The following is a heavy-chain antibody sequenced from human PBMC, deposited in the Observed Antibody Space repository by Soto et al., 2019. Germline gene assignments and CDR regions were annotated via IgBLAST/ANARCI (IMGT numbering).Heavy chain of an antibody. CDR1: GFTFSNYW. CDR2: IDHDGPT. Sequence: EVQLVDSGGGLVQPGGSLRLSCAGSGFTFSNYWMHWVRQAPGKGLEWVSRIDHDGPTDYADSVRGRFTISRDNAENTLYLQMNSLIPEDTAVYYCVRDSHGDYWGQGTRVTVSS. J-gene: IGHJ4*02. CDR3: VRDSHGDY. V-gene: IGHV3-74*01.